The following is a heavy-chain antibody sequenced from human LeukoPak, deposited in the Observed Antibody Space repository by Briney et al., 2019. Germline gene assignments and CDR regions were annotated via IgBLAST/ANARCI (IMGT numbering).Heavy chain of an antibody. D-gene: IGHD3-10*01. J-gene: IGHJ6*02. V-gene: IGHV3-21*01. CDR1: GFTFSSYS. CDR2: ITSSSRYI. Sequence: GGSLRLSCAASGFTFSSYSMNWVRQAPGKGLEWVSSITSSSRYIYYADSVKGRFTISRDNAKNSLYLQMNSLRAEDTALYYCAKDYVVRGVVGFDCYGMDVWGQGTTVTVS. CDR3: AKDYVVRGVVGFDCYGMDV.